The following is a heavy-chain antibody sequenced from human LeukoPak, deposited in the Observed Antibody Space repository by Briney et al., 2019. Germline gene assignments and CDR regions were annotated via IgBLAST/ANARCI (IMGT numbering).Heavy chain of an antibody. V-gene: IGHV4-4*02. Sequence: PSETLSLTCAVSGGSISSSNWWSWVRQPPGKGLEWIGEINHSGSTNYNPSLKSRVTISVDTSKNQFSLKLSSVTAADTAVYYCARRTGYIGFDYWGQGTLVTVSS. J-gene: IGHJ4*02. CDR1: GGSISSSNW. CDR2: INHSGST. CDR3: ARRTGYIGFDY. D-gene: IGHD6-13*01.